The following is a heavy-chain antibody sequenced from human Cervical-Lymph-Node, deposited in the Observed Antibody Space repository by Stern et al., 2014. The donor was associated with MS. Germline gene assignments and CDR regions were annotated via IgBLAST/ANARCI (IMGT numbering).Heavy chain of an antibody. V-gene: IGHV3-33*01. Sequence: VQLVESGGGVVQPGRSLSLSCAASGFTFSSYGMHWVRQAPGEGLEWGAIIWYDGSNKYYADSVKGRFTISRDRSKNTLYLQMNSLRAEDTAVYYCARARGREIVGALDYWGQGTLVTVSS. CDR3: ARARGREIVGALDY. J-gene: IGHJ4*02. CDR2: IWYDGSNK. D-gene: IGHD5-12*01. CDR1: GFTFSSYG.